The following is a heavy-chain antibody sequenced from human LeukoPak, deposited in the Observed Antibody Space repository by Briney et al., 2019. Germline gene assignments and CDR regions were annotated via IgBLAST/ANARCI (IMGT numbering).Heavy chain of an antibody. J-gene: IGHJ4*02. CDR3: ATGASMVRGVISAY. CDR2: ISSSSSYI. V-gene: IGHV3-21*01. Sequence: KPGGSLRLSCVASGFTFSSYSMNWVRQAPGKGLEWVSSISSSSSYIYYADSVKGRFTISRDNAKNSLYLQMNSLRAEDTAVYYCATGASMVRGVISAYWGQGTLVTVSS. CDR1: GFTFSSYS. D-gene: IGHD3-10*01.